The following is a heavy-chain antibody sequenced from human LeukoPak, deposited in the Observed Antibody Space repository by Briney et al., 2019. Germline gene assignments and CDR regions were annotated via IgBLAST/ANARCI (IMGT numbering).Heavy chain of an antibody. V-gene: IGHV1-8*01. J-gene: IGHJ6*02. CDR2: MNPNSGNT. CDR3: ARDGAPYYDFWSGSDQTYYYYYGMDV. D-gene: IGHD3-3*01. CDR1: GYTFTSYD. Sequence: ASVTVSCKASGYTFTSYDINWMRQATGQGLEWMGWMNPNSGNTGYSQKFQGRVTMTRNTSISTAYMELSSLRSEDTAVYYCARDGAPYYDFWSGSDQTYYYYYGMDVWGQGTTVTVSS.